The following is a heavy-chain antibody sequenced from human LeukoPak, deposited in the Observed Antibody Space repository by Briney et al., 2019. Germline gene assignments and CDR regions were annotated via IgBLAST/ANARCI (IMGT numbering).Heavy chain of an antibody. CDR3: ARAGDYGYYYYYDGMDV. CDR1: GGSFSGYY. J-gene: IGHJ6*02. V-gene: IGHV4-34*01. Sequence: SETLSLPCAVYGGSFSGYYWSWIRQPPGKGLEWIGEINHSGSTNYNPSLKSRVTISVDTSKNQFSLKLSSVTAADTAVYYCARAGDYGYYYYYDGMDVWGQGTTVTVSS. CDR2: INHSGST. D-gene: IGHD4-17*01.